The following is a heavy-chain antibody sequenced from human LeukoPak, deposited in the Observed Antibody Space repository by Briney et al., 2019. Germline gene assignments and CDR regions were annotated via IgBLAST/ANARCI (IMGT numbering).Heavy chain of an antibody. CDR3: ARVITTLAAAGSGAFDI. CDR1: GFTFSSYR. D-gene: IGHD6-13*01. J-gene: IGHJ3*02. CDR2: ISSSSSTI. V-gene: IGHV3-48*01. Sequence: PGGSLRLPCAASGFTFSSYRMNWVRQAPGKGLEWVSYISSSSSTIYYADSVKGRFTISRDNAKNSLYLQMNSLRAEDTAVYYCARVITTLAAAGSGAFDIWGQGTMVTVSS.